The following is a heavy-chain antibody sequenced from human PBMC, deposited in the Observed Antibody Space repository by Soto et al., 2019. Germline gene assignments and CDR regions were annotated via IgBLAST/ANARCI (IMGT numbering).Heavy chain of an antibody. V-gene: IGHV1-69*01. Sequence: QVQLVQSGAEVKKPGSSVKVSCKASGGTFSSYAISWVRQAPGQGLEWMGGIIPIFGTANYGQKFQGRVTITADESTSTAYMELSSLRSEETAVYYCARDGRLGYYDSSGYSESPFTYCGQGPLVTVSS. D-gene: IGHD3-22*01. CDR1: GGTFSSYA. CDR2: IIPIFGTA. CDR3: ARDGRLGYYDSSGYSESPFTY. J-gene: IGHJ4*02.